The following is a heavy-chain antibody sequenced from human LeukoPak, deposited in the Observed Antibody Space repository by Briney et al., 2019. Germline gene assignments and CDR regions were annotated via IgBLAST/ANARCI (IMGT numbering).Heavy chain of an antibody. V-gene: IGHV4-59*08. Sequence: SETLSLTCSVSGGSISSYYWSWIRQSPGRGLEWIGYIYYSGNTNYNPSLKSRLTISVDTSKNQFSLKLSSVTAADTAVYYCVRLHSSSPPGAFHYWGQGILVTVSS. J-gene: IGHJ4*02. CDR2: IYYSGNT. D-gene: IGHD6-13*01. CDR1: GGSISSYY. CDR3: VRLHSSSPPGAFHY.